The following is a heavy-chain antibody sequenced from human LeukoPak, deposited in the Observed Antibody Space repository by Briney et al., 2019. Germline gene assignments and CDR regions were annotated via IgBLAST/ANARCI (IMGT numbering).Heavy chain of an antibody. CDR3: VVVWGSFMYYFDL. V-gene: IGHV3-30*01. CDR1: GFTFSSYA. J-gene: IGHJ4*02. D-gene: IGHD3-16*01. CDR2: ISYDGSKK. Sequence: PGGSLRLSCAASGFTFSSYAMHWVRQAPGKGLEWVAVISYDGSKKYYADSVKGRFTISRDNSKNTLYLQVNSLRAEDTAVYHCVVVWGSFMYYFDLWGQGTLVTVSS.